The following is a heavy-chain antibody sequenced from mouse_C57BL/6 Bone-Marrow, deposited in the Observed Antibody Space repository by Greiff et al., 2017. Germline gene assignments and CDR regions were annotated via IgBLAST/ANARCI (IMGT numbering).Heavy chain of an antibody. CDR2: INPSNGGT. D-gene: IGHD2-4*01. CDR1: GYTFTSYW. Sequence: QVQLQQPGTELVKPGASVKLSCKASGYTFTSYWMHWVKQRPGQGLEWIGNINPSNGGTNYNEKFKSKATLTVDKSSSTAYMQLSSLTSEDSAVYYCARLGYLLYDYDVLWYFDVWGTGTTVTVSS. V-gene: IGHV1-53*01. CDR3: ARLGYLLYDYDVLWYFDV. J-gene: IGHJ1*03.